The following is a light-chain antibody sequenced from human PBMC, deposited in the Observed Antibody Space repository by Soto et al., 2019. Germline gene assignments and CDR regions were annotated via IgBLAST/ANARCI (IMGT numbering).Light chain of an antibody. CDR1: QSVDSSY. Sequence: EIVLTQSPGTLSLSPGQRATLSCRASQSVDSSYLAWYQQRPGQPPRLLIYRASTRATGIPDRFSGSGSGTDFTLTVSRLEPEDFAVYHCQLYGTSLTFDGGTKVEIK. V-gene: IGKV3-20*01. CDR2: RAS. CDR3: QLYGTSLT. J-gene: IGKJ4*01.